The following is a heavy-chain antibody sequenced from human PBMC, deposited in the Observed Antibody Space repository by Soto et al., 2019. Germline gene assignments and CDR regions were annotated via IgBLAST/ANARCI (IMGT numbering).Heavy chain of an antibody. J-gene: IGHJ4*02. CDR1: GGTFSSYA. CDR3: ATPHPYYYDSSTTDN. D-gene: IGHD3-22*01. V-gene: IGHV1-69*13. CDR2: IIPIFGTA. Sequence: SVKVSCKASGGTFSSYAISWVRQAPGQGLEWMGGIIPIFGTANYAQKFQGRVTITADESTSTAYMELSSLRSEDTAVYYCATPHPYYYDSSTTDNWGQGTLVTVS.